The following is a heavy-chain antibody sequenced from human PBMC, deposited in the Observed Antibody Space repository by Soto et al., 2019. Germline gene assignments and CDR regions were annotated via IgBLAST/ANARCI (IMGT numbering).Heavy chain of an antibody. V-gene: IGHV3-33*01. J-gene: IGHJ6*02. CDR1: GFTFSSYG. CDR3: ARGGDYYFVMDV. Sequence: QVQLVESGGGVVQPGRSLRLSCAASGFTFSSYGMHWVRQAPGKGLEWVAVIWYDGSNKYYADSVKGRFTISRDNSKNTLYLQMNSLRAEDTAVYYCARGGDYYFVMDVWGQGTTVTVSS. CDR2: IWYDGSNK.